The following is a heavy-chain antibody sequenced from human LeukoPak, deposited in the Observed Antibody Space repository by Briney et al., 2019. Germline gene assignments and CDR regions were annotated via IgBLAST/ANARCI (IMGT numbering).Heavy chain of an antibody. D-gene: IGHD5-12*01. V-gene: IGHV3-23*01. J-gene: IGHJ4*02. CDR1: GFTFSSYA. CDR2: ISGSGGST. Sequence: PGGSLRLSCAASGFTFSSYAMSWVRQAPGKGLEWVSAISGSGGSTYYADSVKGRFTISRDNSKNTLYPQMNSLRAEDTAVYYCAKDYPGGYDSLSYFDYWGQGTLVTVSS. CDR3: AKDYPGGYDSLSYFDY.